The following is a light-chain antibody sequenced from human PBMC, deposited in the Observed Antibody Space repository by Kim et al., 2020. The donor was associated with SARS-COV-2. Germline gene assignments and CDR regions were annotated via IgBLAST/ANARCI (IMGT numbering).Light chain of an antibody. J-gene: IGLJ3*02. CDR3: SSYTSSSTWV. CDR2: DVS. CDR1: SSDVGGYNY. Sequence: GQSITISCTGTSSDVGGYNYVSWYQQHPGKAPKLMVYDVSQRPSGVSNRFSGSKSGNTASLTISGLQAEDEADYYCSSYTSSSTWVLGGGTQLTVL. V-gene: IGLV2-14*04.